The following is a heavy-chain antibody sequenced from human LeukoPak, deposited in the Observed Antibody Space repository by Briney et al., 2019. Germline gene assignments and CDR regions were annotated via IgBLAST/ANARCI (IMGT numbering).Heavy chain of an antibody. V-gene: IGHV3-64*01. CDR1: GFTFSSYP. D-gene: IGHD6-6*01. CDR3: ARKQAARDCGFDY. J-gene: IGHJ4*02. CDR2: ISTNGGST. Sequence: GGSLRLSCAASGFTFSSYPMHWVRQAPGKGLEYVSGISTNGGSTYYANSVKGRFTLSRDNSKNTLYLHMGSLRAEDMAVYYYARKQAARDCGFDYWGQGTLVTVSS.